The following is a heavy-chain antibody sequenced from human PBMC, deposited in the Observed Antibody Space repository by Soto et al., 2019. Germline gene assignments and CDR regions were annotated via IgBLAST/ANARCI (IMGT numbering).Heavy chain of an antibody. V-gene: IGHV1-69*01. CDR1: GRTFLISA. D-gene: IGHD1-26*01. CDR3: TRGKEWEQPSNHLYLEY. J-gene: IGHJ4*02. Sequence: QVQLVQSGAEVKTPGSSVRVSCKTAGRTFLISAIAWVRQAPGQGREWMGGIIPILGTIHIAQNFQGRVNFTAKRSTSTAHMDLSSQRTEDTATYFCTRGKEWEQPSNHLYLEYGGKGSQVIVSS. CDR2: IIPILGTI.